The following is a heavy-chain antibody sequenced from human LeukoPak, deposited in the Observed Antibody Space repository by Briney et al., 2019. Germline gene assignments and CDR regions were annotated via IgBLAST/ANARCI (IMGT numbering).Heavy chain of an antibody. V-gene: IGHV3-21*01. D-gene: IGHD1-26*01. J-gene: IGHJ3*02. CDR3: ARDPSYRGFDAFDI. CDR1: GFTLSSYS. Sequence: GGSLRLSCAASGFTLSSYSMNWVRQTPGKGLEWVSSISSSSSYIYYADSVKGRFTISRDNAKKLLYLQMNYLRAEDTAVYYCARDPSYRGFDAFDIWGQGTMVTVSS. CDR2: ISSSSSYI.